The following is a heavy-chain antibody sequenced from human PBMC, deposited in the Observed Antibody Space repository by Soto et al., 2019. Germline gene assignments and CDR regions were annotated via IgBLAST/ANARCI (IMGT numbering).Heavy chain of an antibody. J-gene: IGHJ4*02. D-gene: IGHD6-19*01. Sequence: GGSLRLSCAGCCFSFWNFLMNLFRQAPGKWLEWVGRIKSETDGGTIDDAAPVKGRFTISRDDSNNTLYLQMNSLKTENTATYYCTPLALKYNSDWYPLSDWGQGTRVTVSS. V-gene: IGHV3-15*07. CDR1: CFSFWNFL. CDR3: TPLALKYNSDWYPLSD. CDR2: IKSETDGGTI.